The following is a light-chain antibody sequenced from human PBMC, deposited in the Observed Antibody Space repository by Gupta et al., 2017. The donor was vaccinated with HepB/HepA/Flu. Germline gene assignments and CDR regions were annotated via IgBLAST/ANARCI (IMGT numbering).Light chain of an antibody. CDR1: SSDVGNYNY. J-gene: IGLJ1*01. CDR3: CSYAGSYTHYV. V-gene: IGLV2-11*01. Sequence: QSALTQPRSVSGSPGQSVTISCTGSSSDVGNYNYVSWYQHHPGKAPKLMIYDVSKWPTGVPDRFSCSKSGNTASLTISGLQAEDEADYYCCSYAGSYTHYVFGTGTKVTVL. CDR2: DVS.